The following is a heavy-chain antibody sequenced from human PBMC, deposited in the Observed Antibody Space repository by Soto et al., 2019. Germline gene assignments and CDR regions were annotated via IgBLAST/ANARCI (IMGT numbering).Heavy chain of an antibody. V-gene: IGHV4-39*01. J-gene: IGHJ4*02. CDR3: ARVYYYDSSGYWYYFDY. CDR2: IYYSGST. D-gene: IGHD3-22*01. Sequence: SETLSLTCTVSGGSISSSSYYWGWIRQPPGKGLEWIGSIYYSGSTYYNPSLKSRVTISVDTSKNQFSLKLSSVTAADTAVYFCARVYYYDSSGYWYYFDYWGQGTLVTVSS. CDR1: GGSISSSSYY.